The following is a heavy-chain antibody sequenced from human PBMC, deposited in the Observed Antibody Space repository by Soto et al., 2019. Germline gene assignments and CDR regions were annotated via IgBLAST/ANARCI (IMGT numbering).Heavy chain of an antibody. CDR3: ARDHTYCTNGVCYIFDY. V-gene: IGHV1-69*13. CDR2: IIPIFGTA. D-gene: IGHD2-8*01. Sequence: ASVKVSCKASGGTFSSYAISWVRQAPGQGLEWMGGIIPIFGTANYAQKFQGRVTITADESTSTAYMELSSLRSEDTAVYYCARDHTYCTNGVCYIFDYWGQGTLVTVSS. J-gene: IGHJ4*02. CDR1: GGTFSSYA.